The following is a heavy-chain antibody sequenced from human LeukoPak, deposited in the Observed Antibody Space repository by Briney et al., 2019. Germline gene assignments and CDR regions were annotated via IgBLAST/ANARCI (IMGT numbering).Heavy chain of an antibody. D-gene: IGHD3-10*01. CDR3: AREALWFGEGDDP. CDR2: IYTSGST. V-gene: IGHV4-61*02. CDR1: GGSISSGSYY. J-gene: IGHJ5*02. Sequence: PSQTLSLTCTVSGGSISSGSYYWSWIRQPAGKGLEWIGRIYTSGSTNYNPYLKSRVTISVDTSKNQFSLKLSSVTAADTAVYYCAREALWFGEGDDPWGQGTLVTVSS.